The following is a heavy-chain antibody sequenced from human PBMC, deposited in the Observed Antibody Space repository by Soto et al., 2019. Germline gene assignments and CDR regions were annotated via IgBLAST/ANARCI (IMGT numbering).Heavy chain of an antibody. D-gene: IGHD6-6*01. Sequence: ASVKVSCKASGYTFTSYGISWVRQAPGQGLEWMGWISAYNGNTNYAQKLQGRVTMTTDTSTSTAYMELRSLRSDDTAVDFCARVQGGEYSSSYWYFDLWGRGTLVTVSS. CDR3: ARVQGGEYSSSYWYFDL. CDR1: GYTFTSYG. CDR2: ISAYNGNT. J-gene: IGHJ2*01. V-gene: IGHV1-18*01.